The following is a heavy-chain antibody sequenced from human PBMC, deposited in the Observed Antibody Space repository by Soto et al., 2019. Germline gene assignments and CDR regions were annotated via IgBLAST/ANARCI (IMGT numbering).Heavy chain of an antibody. D-gene: IGHD2-8*01. CDR2: VYPGDSDK. Sequence: GESLKTSRKGSGYSFTTYWIAWVRQMPGKGLEWMGIVYPGDSDKRYSPSFQGQVTLSVDKSPTTAYFQRRSPKASDTAMYYCARRCCQTGTGMDVWGQGTTVTVSS. CDR1: GYSFTTYW. CDR3: ARRCCQTGTGMDV. J-gene: IGHJ6*02. V-gene: IGHV5-51*01.